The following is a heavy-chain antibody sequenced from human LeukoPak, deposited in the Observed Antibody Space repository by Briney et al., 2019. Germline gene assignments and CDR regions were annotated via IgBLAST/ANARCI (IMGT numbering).Heavy chain of an antibody. Sequence: SVKVSCKASGGTFSSYAISWVRQAPGQGLEWMGGIIPIFGTASYAQKLQGRVTITADESTSTAYMELSSLRSEDTAVYYCAREGFGGNWNQNYFDYWGQGTLVTVSS. CDR2: IIPIFGTA. J-gene: IGHJ4*02. D-gene: IGHD1-20*01. CDR1: GGTFSSYA. CDR3: AREGFGGNWNQNYFDY. V-gene: IGHV1-69*13.